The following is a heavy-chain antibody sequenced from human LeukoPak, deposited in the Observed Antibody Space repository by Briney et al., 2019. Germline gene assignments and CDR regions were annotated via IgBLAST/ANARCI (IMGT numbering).Heavy chain of an antibody. CDR1: GYTFTDYY. J-gene: IGHJ4*02. D-gene: IGHD3-10*01. CDR2: INPDTGGT. V-gene: IGHV1-2*02. CDR3: ARSYTPLHYYYGSGSYEGGLDY. Sequence: ASVKVSCKASGYTFTDYYMHWVRQAPGQGLEWMGWINPDTGGTDYAQKFQGRVTMTTDTSISTAYMELSRLISDDTAVYYCARSYTPLHYYYGSGSYEGGLDYWGQGTLVTVSS.